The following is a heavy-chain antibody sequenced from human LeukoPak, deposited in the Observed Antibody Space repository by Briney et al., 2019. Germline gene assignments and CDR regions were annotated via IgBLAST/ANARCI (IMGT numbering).Heavy chain of an antibody. V-gene: IGHV1-69*05. J-gene: IGHJ4*02. D-gene: IGHD6-19*01. CDR3: ALTGYSSGWYHYFDY. CDR1: GYTFTSYG. Sequence: GASVKVSCKASGYTFTSYGISWVRQAPGQGLEWMGGIIPIFGTANYAQKFQGRVTITTDESTSTAYMELSSLRSEDTAVYYCALTGYSSGWYHYFDYWGQGTLVTVSS. CDR2: IIPIFGTA.